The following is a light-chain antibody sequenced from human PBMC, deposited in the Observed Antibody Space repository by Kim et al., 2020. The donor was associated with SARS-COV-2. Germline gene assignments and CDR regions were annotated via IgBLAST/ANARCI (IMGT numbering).Light chain of an antibody. CDR3: QQDGSSPYT. CDR1: QSVSSSY. V-gene: IGKV3-20*01. CDR2: GAS. Sequence: LSPGERATLSCGAGQSVSSSYLAWYQQKPGQAPRPLVYGASSRATGIPDRFSGSGSGTDFTLTISRLEPEDFAVYYCQQDGSSPYTFGQGTKLEI. J-gene: IGKJ2*01.